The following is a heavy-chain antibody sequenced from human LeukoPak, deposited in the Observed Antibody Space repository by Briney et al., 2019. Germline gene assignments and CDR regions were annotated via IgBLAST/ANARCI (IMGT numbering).Heavy chain of an antibody. D-gene: IGHD2-15*01. J-gene: IGHJ4*02. Sequence: ASLKVSCKASGYTFTGYYMHWVRHAPGQGIEWMGWINPNNGGTNYAQKFQGRVTMTRGTSISTAYMELSRLRSDDTAVYYCARGYCSGGSCYYGAYYFDYWGQGTLVTVSS. CDR2: INPNNGGT. CDR1: GYTFTGYY. V-gene: IGHV1-2*02. CDR3: ARGYCSGGSCYYGAYYFDY.